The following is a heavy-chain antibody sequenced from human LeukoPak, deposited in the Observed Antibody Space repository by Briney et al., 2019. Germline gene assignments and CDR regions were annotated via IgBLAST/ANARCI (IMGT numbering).Heavy chain of an antibody. V-gene: IGHV3-7*01. CDR3: AIDYGVGY. D-gene: IGHD4-17*01. J-gene: IGHJ4*02. CDR2: IKQDGSEK. Sequence: GGSLRLSCAASGFTFSSYGMSWVRQAPGKGLEWVANIKQDGSEKYYVDSVKGRFTISRDNAKNSLYLQMNSLRAEDTAVYYCAIDYGVGYWGQGTLVTVSS. CDR1: GFTFSSYG.